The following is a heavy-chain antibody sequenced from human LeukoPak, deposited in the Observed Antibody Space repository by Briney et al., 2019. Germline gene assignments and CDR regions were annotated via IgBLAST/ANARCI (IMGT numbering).Heavy chain of an antibody. V-gene: IGHV1-8*03. CDR3: ARALGDTAMVFFDY. D-gene: IGHD5-18*01. Sequence: ASVKVSCKASGYTFTSYDINWVRQATGQGLEWMGWMNPNSGNTGYAQKFQGRVTITRNTSISTAYMELSSLRSEDTAVYYCARALGDTAMVFFDYWGQGTLVTVSS. CDR1: GYTFTSYD. CDR2: MNPNSGNT. J-gene: IGHJ4*02.